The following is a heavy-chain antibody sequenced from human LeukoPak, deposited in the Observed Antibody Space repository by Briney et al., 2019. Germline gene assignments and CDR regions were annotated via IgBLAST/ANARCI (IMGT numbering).Heavy chain of an antibody. V-gene: IGHV3-23*01. CDR3: AKSGVLRFLEWLLYFDY. CDR1: GFTFSSYA. J-gene: IGHJ4*02. Sequence: GGSLRLSCAASGFTFSSYAMSWVRQAPGKGLEWVSAIGGSGGSTYYADSVKGRFTISRDNSKNTLYLQMNSLRAEDTAVYYCAKSGVLRFLEWLLYFDYWGQGTLVTVSS. CDR2: IGGSGGST. D-gene: IGHD3-3*01.